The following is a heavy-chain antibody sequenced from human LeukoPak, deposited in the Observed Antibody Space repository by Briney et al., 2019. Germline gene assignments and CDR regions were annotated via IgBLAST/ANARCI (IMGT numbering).Heavy chain of an antibody. V-gene: IGHV3-73*01. D-gene: IGHD6-13*01. CDR1: GSTFSGSA. J-gene: IGHJ4*02. Sequence: GGSLRLSCAASGSTFSGSAMHWVRHASGKGLEWVGRIRSKANSYAIAYAASVKGRFTISRDDSKNTAYLQMNSLKTEDTAVYYCTRLGIAAAGDDYWGQGTLVTVSS. CDR2: IRSKANSYAI. CDR3: TRLGIAAAGDDY.